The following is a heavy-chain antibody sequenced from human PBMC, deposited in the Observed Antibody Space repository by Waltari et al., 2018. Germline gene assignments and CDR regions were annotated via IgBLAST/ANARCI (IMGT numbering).Heavy chain of an antibody. V-gene: IGHV4-4*07. CDR1: GCSLSNSY. CDR2: VYISGHT. D-gene: IGHD2-21*02. Sequence: QVQLQESGPGLVKPSETLSLTCSVAGCSLSNSYLTWVRQSAGKGLEWFGRVYISGHTSDNPSLESRVTMSLDTSSNEFSLKLRFVTAADTGVYFCARSGDFGDYDAWGQGTLVTVS. CDR3: ARSGDFGDYDA. J-gene: IGHJ5*02.